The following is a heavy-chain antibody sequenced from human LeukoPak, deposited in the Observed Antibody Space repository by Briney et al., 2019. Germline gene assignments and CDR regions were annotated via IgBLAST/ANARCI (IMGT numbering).Heavy chain of an antibody. CDR3: AREAREYYYDSSGEFDY. D-gene: IGHD3-22*01. J-gene: IGHJ4*02. CDR1: GYSISSGYY. Sequence: SETLSLTCTVSGYSISSGYYWGWIRQPPGKGLEWIGSIYHSGSTYYNPSLKSRVTISVDTSKNQFSLRLSSVTAADTAVYYCAREAREYYYDSSGEFDYWGQGTLVTVSS. V-gene: IGHV4-38-2*02. CDR2: IYHSGST.